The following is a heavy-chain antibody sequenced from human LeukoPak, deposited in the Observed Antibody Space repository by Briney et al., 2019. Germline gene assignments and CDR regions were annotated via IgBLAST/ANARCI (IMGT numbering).Heavy chain of an antibody. CDR3: ARPVERTRAFDI. J-gene: IGHJ3*02. V-gene: IGHV4-34*01. D-gene: IGHD1-7*01. CDR1: GGSFNNYY. CDR2: INHSGNT. Sequence: SETLSLTCAVYGGSFNNYYWSWIRQPPGKGLEWIREINHSGNTNYKPSLKSRVTISVDTSKNQFSLKLSSVTAADTAVFYCARPVERTRAFDIWGQGTMVTVSS.